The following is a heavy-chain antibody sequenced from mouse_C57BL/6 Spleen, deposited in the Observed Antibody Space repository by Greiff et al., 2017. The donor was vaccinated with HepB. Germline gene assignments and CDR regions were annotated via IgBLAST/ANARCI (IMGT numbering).Heavy chain of an antibody. CDR3: ARGCLFAY. CDR2: IYPGDGDT. CDR1: GYAFSSYW. J-gene: IGHJ3*01. Sequence: VHLVESGAELVKPGASVKISCKASGYAFSSYWMNWVKQRPGKGLEWIGQIYPGDGDTNYNGKFKGKATLTADKSSSTAYMQLSSLTSEDSAVYFCARGCLFAYWGQGTLVTVSA. V-gene: IGHV1-80*01.